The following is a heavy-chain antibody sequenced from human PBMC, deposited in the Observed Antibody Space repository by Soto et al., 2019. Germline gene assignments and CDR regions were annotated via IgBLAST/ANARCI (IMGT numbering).Heavy chain of an antibody. CDR2: IYHSGST. CDR1: W. J-gene: IGHJ4*02. CDR3: ARAVRGITVFDY. D-gene: IGHD3-10*01. Sequence: WWNWVRQPPGKGLEWIGEIYHSGSTNYNPSLQSRVTISVDKSKNQFSLRLSSVTAADTAVYYCARAVRGITVFDYWGQGTLVTVSS. V-gene: IGHV4-4*02.